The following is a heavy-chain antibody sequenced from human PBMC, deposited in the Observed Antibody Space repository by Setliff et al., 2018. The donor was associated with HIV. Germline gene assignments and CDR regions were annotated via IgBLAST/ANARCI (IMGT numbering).Heavy chain of an antibody. CDR3: ARDRPHYDYVWGSYPHAFDI. V-gene: IGHV4-4*07. Sequence: PSETLSLTCTVSGGSISSYYCSWIRQPAGKGLEWIGCIYTSGSTNYDPSLKSRVTMSVDTSKNQFSLKMSSVTAADTAVYYCARDRPHYDYVWGSYPHAFDIWGQGTMVTVSS. D-gene: IGHD3-16*02. CDR2: IYTSGST. CDR1: GGSISSYY. J-gene: IGHJ3*02.